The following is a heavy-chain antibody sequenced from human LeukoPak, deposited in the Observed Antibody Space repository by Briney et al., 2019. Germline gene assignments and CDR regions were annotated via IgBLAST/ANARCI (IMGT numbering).Heavy chain of an antibody. Sequence: GASVKVSCKASGYTFTSYGISWVRQAPGQGLEWMGWISAYNGNTNYAQKLQGRVTMTTDISTSTAYMELRSLRSDDTAVYYCARDPPGGYSYGSDYFDYWGQGTLVTASS. CDR3: ARDPPGGYSYGSDYFDY. CDR1: GYTFTSYG. J-gene: IGHJ4*02. CDR2: ISAYNGNT. D-gene: IGHD5-18*01. V-gene: IGHV1-18*01.